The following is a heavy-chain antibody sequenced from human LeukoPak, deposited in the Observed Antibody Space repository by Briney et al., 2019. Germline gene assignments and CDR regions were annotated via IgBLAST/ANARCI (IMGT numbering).Heavy chain of an antibody. CDR2: IWYDGSNK. CDR1: GFTFSSYG. CDR3: ARDSFQSLDY. Sequence: GRSLRLSCAASGFTFSSYGMHWVRQAPGKGLEWVAVIWYDGSNKCYADSVKGRFTISRDNSKNTLYLQMNSLRAEDTAVYYCARDSFQSLDYWGQGTLVTVSS. V-gene: IGHV3-33*01. J-gene: IGHJ4*02.